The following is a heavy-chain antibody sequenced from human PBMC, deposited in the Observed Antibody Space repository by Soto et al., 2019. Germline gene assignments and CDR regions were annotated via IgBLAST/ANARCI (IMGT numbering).Heavy chain of an antibody. CDR1: GDSFNDYY. CDR2: INPNSGVT. Sequence: QVQLVQSGAEVRKPGASVTVSCRSSGDSFNDYYIHWVRQAPGQGLEWMGWINPNSGVTKYAQQFQGWVSMTRDTSIRTVYMQLTRLRSDDTAVYYCARESGGATATVDYYYFYMDVWGTGTTVTVSS. CDR3: ARESGGATATVDYYYFYMDV. V-gene: IGHV1-2*04. D-gene: IGHD5-12*01. J-gene: IGHJ6*03.